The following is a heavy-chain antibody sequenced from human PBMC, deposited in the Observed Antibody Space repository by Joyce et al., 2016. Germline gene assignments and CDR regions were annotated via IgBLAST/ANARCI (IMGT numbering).Heavy chain of an antibody. CDR1: GFTVSSNY. CDR2: IYSGGST. J-gene: IGHJ3*02. CDR3: ARELIAVAGTDPDAFDI. V-gene: IGHV3-53*01. Sequence: EVQLVESGGGLIQPGGSLRLSCAASGFTVSSNYMSWVRQAPGKGLEGVSVIYSGGSTYYADSVKGRFTISRDNSKNTLYLQMNSLRAEDTAVYYCARELIAVAGTDPDAFDIWGQGTMVTVSS. D-gene: IGHD6-19*01.